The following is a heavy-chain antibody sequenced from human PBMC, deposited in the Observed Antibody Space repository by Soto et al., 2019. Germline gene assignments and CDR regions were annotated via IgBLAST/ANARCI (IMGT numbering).Heavy chain of an antibody. J-gene: IGHJ4*02. CDR3: AKDWGLDWTRLDY. V-gene: IGHV3-23*01. CDR1: GFTLPKYA. Sequence: SLRLSCAASGFTLPKYAMSWVRQAPGKGLDWVSTLSGSGGSTHYADSVKGRFTVSRDTSKNTLYLQMNRLRAENTAVYYCAKDWGLDWTRLDYWGQGTLVTVSS. D-gene: IGHD3-16*01. CDR2: LSGSGGST.